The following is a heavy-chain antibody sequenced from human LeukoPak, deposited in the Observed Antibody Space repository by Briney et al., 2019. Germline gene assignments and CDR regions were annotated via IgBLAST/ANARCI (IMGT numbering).Heavy chain of an antibody. CDR2: IYPGDSDT. D-gene: IGHD3-10*01. Sequence: GESLKTSCKGSGYSFTSYWIGWVRQMPGKGLEWMGIIYPGDSDTRYSPSFQGQVTISADKSISTAYLQWSSLKASDTAMYYCARRGQASMVRGVNYYYGMHVWGQGTTVTVSS. CDR1: GYSFTSYW. J-gene: IGHJ6*02. V-gene: IGHV5-51*01. CDR3: ARRGQASMVRGVNYYYGMHV.